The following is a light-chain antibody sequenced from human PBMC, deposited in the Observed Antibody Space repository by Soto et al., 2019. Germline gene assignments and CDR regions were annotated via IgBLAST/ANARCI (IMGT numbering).Light chain of an antibody. CDR2: DAS. CDR1: QSISSW. J-gene: IGKJ1*01. CDR3: QQYNSYSWT. V-gene: IGKV1-5*01. Sequence: DIQMTQSPSTLSASVGDRVTITCRASQSISSWLAWYQQKPGKAPKLLIYDASSLESGVPSRFSGSGSGTDSTLTISSLQPDDFATYYCQQYNSYSWTFGQGTKVEIK.